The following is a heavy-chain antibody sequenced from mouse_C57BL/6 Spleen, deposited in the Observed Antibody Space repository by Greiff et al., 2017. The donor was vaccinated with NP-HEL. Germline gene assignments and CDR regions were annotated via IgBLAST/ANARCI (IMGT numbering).Heavy chain of an antibody. CDR3: ARAPYGSTWFAY. J-gene: IGHJ3*01. CDR2: IDPSDSYT. D-gene: IGHD1-1*01. V-gene: IGHV1-59*01. CDR1: GYTFTSYW. Sequence: QVQLKQPGAELVRPGTSVKLSCKASGYTFTSYWMHWVKQRPGQGLEWIGVIDPSDSYTNYNQKFKGKATLTVDTSSSTAYMQLSSLTSEDSAVYYCARAPYGSTWFAYWGQGTLVTVSA.